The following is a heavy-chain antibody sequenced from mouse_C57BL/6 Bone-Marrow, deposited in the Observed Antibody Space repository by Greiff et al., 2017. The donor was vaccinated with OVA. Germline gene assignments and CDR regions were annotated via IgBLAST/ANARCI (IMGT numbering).Heavy chain of an antibody. J-gene: IGHJ4*01. CDR2: INYDGSST. Sequence: DVKLVESEGGLVQPGSSMKLSCTASGFTFSDYYMAWVRQVPEKGLEWVANINYDGSSTYYLDSLKSRFIISRDNAKNILYLQMSSLKSEDTATYYCARLFYDYDSYYAMDYWGQGTSVTVSS. V-gene: IGHV5-16*01. CDR3: ARLFYDYDSYYAMDY. D-gene: IGHD2-4*01. CDR1: GFTFSDYY.